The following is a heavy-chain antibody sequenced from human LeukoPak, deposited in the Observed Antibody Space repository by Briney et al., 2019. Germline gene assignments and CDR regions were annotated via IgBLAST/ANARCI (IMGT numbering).Heavy chain of an antibody. V-gene: IGHV4-34*01. D-gene: IGHD6-6*01. CDR2: INHSGST. Sequence: SETLSLTCAVYGGSFSGYYWSWIRQPPGKGLEWIGEINHSGSTNYNPSLKSRVTISVDTSKNQFSLKLSSVTAADTAVYYYARDLAWGSSSVWFDPWGQGTLVTVSS. J-gene: IGHJ5*02. CDR3: ARDLAWGSSSVWFDP. CDR1: GGSFSGYY.